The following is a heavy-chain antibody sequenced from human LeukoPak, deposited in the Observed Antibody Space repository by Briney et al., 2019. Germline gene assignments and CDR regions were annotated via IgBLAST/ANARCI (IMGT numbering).Heavy chain of an antibody. CDR3: ARDMGRTGQQLFL. Sequence: ASVKVSCKASGYTFTSYAMHWVRQAPGQRLEWMGWINAGNGNTKYSQKFQGRVTITRDTSASTAYMELSSLRSEDTAVYYCARDMGRTGQQLFLWGQGTLVTVSS. CDR1: GYTFTSYA. V-gene: IGHV1-3*01. D-gene: IGHD6-13*01. J-gene: IGHJ4*02. CDR2: INAGNGNT.